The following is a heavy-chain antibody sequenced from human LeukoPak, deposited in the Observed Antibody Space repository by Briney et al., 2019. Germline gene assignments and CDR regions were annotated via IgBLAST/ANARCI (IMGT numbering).Heavy chain of an antibody. Sequence: GESLKISCQGSGYSFTSYWIGWVRQTPGKGLEWMGIIYPGDSDTRYSPSFQGQVTISADKSISTAYLQWSSLKASDTAMYYCARAAGTFHYYYGMDVWGRGTTVTVSS. CDR2: IYPGDSDT. D-gene: IGHD6-19*01. CDR3: ARAAGTFHYYYGMDV. V-gene: IGHV5-51*01. J-gene: IGHJ6*02. CDR1: GYSFTSYW.